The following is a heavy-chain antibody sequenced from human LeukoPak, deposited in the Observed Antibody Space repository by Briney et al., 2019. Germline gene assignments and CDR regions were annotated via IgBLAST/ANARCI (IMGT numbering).Heavy chain of an antibody. CDR3: AKFPPVSITLSTTDY. J-gene: IGHJ4*02. CDR1: GFTFSGYG. V-gene: IGHV3-30*02. D-gene: IGHD5/OR15-5a*01. Sequence: GGSLRLSCAASGFTFSGYGMHWVRQAPGKGLEWVAFIQYDGSNKYYADSVKGRFTISRDNSKSTLYLQMNSLRTEDKAAYYCAKFPPVSITLSTTDYWGQGTLVTVSS. CDR2: IQYDGSNK.